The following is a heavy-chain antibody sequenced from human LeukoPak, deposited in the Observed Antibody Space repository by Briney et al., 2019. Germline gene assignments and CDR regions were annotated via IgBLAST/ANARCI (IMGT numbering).Heavy chain of an antibody. CDR1: GFTFSSYA. Sequence: GGSLRLSCAASGFTFSSYAMSWVRQAPGKGLEWVSAISGSGGSTYYADSVKGRFTISRDNSKNTLYLQVNSLRAEDTAVYYCAKDHYGSGSRNAFDIWGQGTMVTVSS. CDR3: AKDHYGSGSRNAFDI. J-gene: IGHJ3*02. CDR2: ISGSGGST. V-gene: IGHV3-23*01. D-gene: IGHD3-10*01.